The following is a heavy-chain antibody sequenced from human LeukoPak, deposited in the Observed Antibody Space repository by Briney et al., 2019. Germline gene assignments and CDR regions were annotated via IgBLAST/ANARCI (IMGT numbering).Heavy chain of an antibody. Sequence: TASETLSLTCSVSGGSISSLYWSWIRQPPGRGLEWIGYIYYTGSTNYNPSLKSRVTMFVDMSKNQFSLILSSVAAADTAVYYCARHRAYSSSSPFDYWGQGTLVTVSS. CDR1: GGSISSLY. V-gene: IGHV4-59*08. J-gene: IGHJ4*02. D-gene: IGHD6-6*01. CDR3: ARHRAYSSSSPFDY. CDR2: IYYTGST.